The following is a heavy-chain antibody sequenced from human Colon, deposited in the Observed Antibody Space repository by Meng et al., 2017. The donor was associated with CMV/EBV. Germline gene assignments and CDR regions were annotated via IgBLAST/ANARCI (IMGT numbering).Heavy chain of an antibody. CDR1: GRGMSKDCC. CDR3: ASSSGRWRIDY. CDR2: VSQDDRT. Sequence: CSGCGRGMSKDCCWNPLRKAPGKGLVWIGEVSQDDRTTPNTSLKSTISMSEDQSKHKFSMNLRSDTAADTASYFGASSSGRWRIDYWGHGTLVTVSS. V-gene: IGHV4-4*01. J-gene: IGHJ4*01. D-gene: IGHD6-19*01.